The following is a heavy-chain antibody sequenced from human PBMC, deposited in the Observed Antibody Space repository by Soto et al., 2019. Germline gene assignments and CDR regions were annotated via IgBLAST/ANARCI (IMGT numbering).Heavy chain of an antibody. CDR3: AKGLTNWASTRGGGHAFDI. V-gene: IGHV3-23*01. CDR2: IGGGGGST. J-gene: IGHJ3*02. CDR1: GFTFSSYA. D-gene: IGHD2-8*01. Sequence: EVQLLESGGGLVQPGGSLRLSCAASGFTFSSYAMSWVRQAPGMGLEWVSTIGGGGGSTYYGDSVKGRFTISRDSSRNTLYLQMSSLRAEDTAVYYCAKGLTNWASTRGGGHAFDIWGQGTRVTVSS.